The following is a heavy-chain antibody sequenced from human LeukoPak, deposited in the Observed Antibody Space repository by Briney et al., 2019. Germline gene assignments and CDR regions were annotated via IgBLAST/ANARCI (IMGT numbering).Heavy chain of an antibody. Sequence: GGSLRLSCAASGFTFSSHGMSWVRQAPGKGPQWVSAITGSGGTTYYADSVKGRFTISRDNSKNTLYLQMNSLRAEDTAVYYCAKAKPIVATYWGQGTLVTVSS. D-gene: IGHD5-12*01. CDR3: AKAKPIVATY. V-gene: IGHV3-23*01. CDR1: GFTFSSHG. CDR2: ITGSGGTT. J-gene: IGHJ4*02.